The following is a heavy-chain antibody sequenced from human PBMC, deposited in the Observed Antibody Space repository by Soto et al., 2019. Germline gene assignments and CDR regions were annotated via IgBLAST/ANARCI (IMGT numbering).Heavy chain of an antibody. J-gene: IGHJ6*02. D-gene: IGHD3-22*01. Sequence: EASVKVSCKASGYTFTSYYMHWVRQAPGQGLEWMGIINPSGATTSYAQKFQGRVTLTSDTPTSTVYMELSSLRSEDTAVYYCARWAYFDTAGSQNYGMDVWGQGTTVTVSS. V-gene: IGHV1-46*03. CDR1: GYTFTSYY. CDR2: INPSGATT. CDR3: ARWAYFDTAGSQNYGMDV.